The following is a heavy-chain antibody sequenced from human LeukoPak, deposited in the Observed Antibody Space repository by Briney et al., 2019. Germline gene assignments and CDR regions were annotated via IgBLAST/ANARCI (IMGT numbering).Heavy chain of an antibody. CDR3: ADDIAVAGAHDAFDI. CDR2: ISGSGGST. V-gene: IGHV3-23*01. D-gene: IGHD6-19*01. CDR1: GFTFSSYA. J-gene: IGHJ3*02. Sequence: GRSLRLSCAASGFTFSSYAMSWVRQAPGKGLEWVSAISGSGGSTYYADSVKGRFTISRDNSKNTLYLQMNSLRAEDTAVYYCADDIAVAGAHDAFDIWGQGTMVTVSS.